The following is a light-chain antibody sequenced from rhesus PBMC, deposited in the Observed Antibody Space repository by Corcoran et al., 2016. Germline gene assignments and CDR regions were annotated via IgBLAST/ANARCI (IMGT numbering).Light chain of an antibody. Sequence: EIVMTQSPATLSLSPGERATLSCRASQSASSYVAWYQQKPEQAPRLLIYGASSRATGIPATCSGSGAGTDFTLTISSMVPEDFAVYDCQQYSNWPFTFGPGAKLDIK. CDR3: QQYSNWPFT. J-gene: IGKJ3*01. CDR2: GAS. CDR1: QSASSY. V-gene: IGKV3S9*01.